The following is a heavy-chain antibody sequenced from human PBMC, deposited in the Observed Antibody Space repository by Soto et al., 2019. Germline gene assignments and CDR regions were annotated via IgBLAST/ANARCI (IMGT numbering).Heavy chain of an antibody. CDR2: ISAYNGNT. CDR1: GYTFTSYG. D-gene: IGHD6-19*01. V-gene: IGHV1-18*01. CDR3: ARDRGFDSSGWYDY. Sequence: SVKVSCKASGYTFTSYGISWVRQAPGQGLEWMGWISAYNGNTNDAQKLQGRVTMTTDTSTSTAYMELRSLRSDDTAVYYCARDRGFDSSGWYDYWGQGTLVTVSS. J-gene: IGHJ4*02.